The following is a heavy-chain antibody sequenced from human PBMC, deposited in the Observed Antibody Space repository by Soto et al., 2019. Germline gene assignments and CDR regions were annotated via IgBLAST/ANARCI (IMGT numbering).Heavy chain of an antibody. CDR3: AKSVYNWNDGSFDY. CDR2: IWYDGSNK. D-gene: IGHD1-1*01. Sequence: PGESLKISCAASGFTFSSYGMHWVRQAPGKGLEWVAVIWYDGSNKYYADSVKGRFTISRDNSKNTLYLQMNSLRDEDTAVYYCAKSVYNWNDGSFDYWGQGTLVTVSS. V-gene: IGHV3-33*06. J-gene: IGHJ4*02. CDR1: GFTFSSYG.